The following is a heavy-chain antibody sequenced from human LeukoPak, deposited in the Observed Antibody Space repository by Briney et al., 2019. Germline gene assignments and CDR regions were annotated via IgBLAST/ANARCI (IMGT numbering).Heavy chain of an antibody. V-gene: IGHV3-33*01. CDR2: IWYDGSNK. Sequence: GRSLRLSCAASGFTFSSYGMHWVLQAPGKGLEWVAVIWYDGSNKYCADSVKGRFTISRDNSKNTLYLQMNSLRAEDTAVYYCARDATTMVRGVMGYWGQGTLVTVSS. CDR1: GFTFSSYG. J-gene: IGHJ4*02. D-gene: IGHD3-10*01. CDR3: ARDATTMVRGVMGY.